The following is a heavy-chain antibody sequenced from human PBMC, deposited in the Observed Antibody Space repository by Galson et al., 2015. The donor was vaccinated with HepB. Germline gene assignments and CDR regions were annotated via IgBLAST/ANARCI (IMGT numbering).Heavy chain of an antibody. CDR2: ISSSSSSYI. D-gene: IGHD3-10*01. V-gene: IGHV3-21*01. CDR3: ARGYEEHTSLLWFGDSPNYFDY. CDR1: GFTFSSYS. Sequence: SLRLSCATSGFTFSSYSMNWVRQAPGKGLEWVSSISSSSSSYIYYADSVKGRFTISRDNAKNSLYLQMNSLRAEDTAVYYCARGYEEHTSLLWFGDSPNYFDYWGQGTLVTVSS. J-gene: IGHJ4*02.